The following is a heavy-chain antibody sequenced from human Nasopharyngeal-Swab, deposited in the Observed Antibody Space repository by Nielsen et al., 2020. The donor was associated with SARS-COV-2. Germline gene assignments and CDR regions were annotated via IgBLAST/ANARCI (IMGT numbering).Heavy chain of an antibody. CDR1: GGSVSSNDW. D-gene: IGHD2-2*01. CDR2: VSHSGSI. J-gene: IGHJ6*03. Sequence: SETLSLTCAVSGGSVSSNDWWTWVRQSPGKGLEWIGEVSHSGSINYNPSLKSRVTLSMDKSKRQFSLRLTSVSAADTAVYFCARGDLVVVPSPILGLGPFFYYFYLDVWGKGTTAIVSS. V-gene: IGHV4-4*02. CDR3: ARGDLVVVPSPILGLGPFFYYFYLDV.